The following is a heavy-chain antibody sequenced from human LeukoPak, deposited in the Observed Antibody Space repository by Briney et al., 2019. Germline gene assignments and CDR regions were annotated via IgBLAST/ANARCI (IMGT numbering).Heavy chain of an antibody. J-gene: IGHJ3*02. CDR3: AKASSNDAFDI. CDR2: I. CDR1: GFTFDDYA. Sequence: GRSLRLSCAASGFTFDDYAMHWVRQAPGKGLEWVSGIGYADSVKGRFTISRDNAKNSLYLQMNSLRAEDMALYYCAKASSNDAFDIWGQGTMVTVSS. V-gene: IGHV3-9*03. D-gene: IGHD2-2*01.